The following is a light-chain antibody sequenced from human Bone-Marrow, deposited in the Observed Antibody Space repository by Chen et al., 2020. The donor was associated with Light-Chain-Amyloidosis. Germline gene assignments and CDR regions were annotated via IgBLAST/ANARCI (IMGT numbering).Light chain of an antibody. Sequence: AIQLTQSPSSLSASVGDRVIITCRASQGINSALAWYQQKPGKPPNLLIYDASSLKSGVPSRCSGSGSGTDFTLTISSLQPEDFATYYCQQFNSYPRTFGQGTKLEIK. CDR3: QQFNSYPRT. CDR1: QGINSA. J-gene: IGKJ2*01. CDR2: DAS. V-gene: IGKV1-13*02.